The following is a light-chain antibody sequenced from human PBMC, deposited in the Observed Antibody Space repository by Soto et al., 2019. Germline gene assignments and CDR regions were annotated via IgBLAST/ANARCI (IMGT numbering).Light chain of an antibody. Sequence: DIVMTQSPDSLAVSLGERATINCKSSQSVLYSSNNKNYLAWYQQKPGQPPKLLIYWASTRESGVPDRFSGSGSGTDFTLTISSLQAEDVAVYYCQQYYITLITFGQGTRLEIK. CDR3: QQYYITLIT. V-gene: IGKV4-1*01. CDR1: QSVLYSSNNKNY. J-gene: IGKJ5*01. CDR2: WAS.